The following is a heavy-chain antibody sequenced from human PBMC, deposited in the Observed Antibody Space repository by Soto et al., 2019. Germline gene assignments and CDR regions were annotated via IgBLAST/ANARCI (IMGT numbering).Heavy chain of an antibody. V-gene: IGHV4-31*03. CDR1: GGSISSGGYY. CDR2: IYYSGST. CDR3: ARDIVSGGIDY. J-gene: IGHJ4*02. Sequence: SETLSLTCTVSGGSISSGGYYWSWIRQHPGKGLEWIGYIYYSGSTYYNPSLKSRVTISVDTSKNQFSLKLSSVTAADTAVYYCARDIVSGGIDYWGQGTLVTVSS. D-gene: IGHD1-26*01.